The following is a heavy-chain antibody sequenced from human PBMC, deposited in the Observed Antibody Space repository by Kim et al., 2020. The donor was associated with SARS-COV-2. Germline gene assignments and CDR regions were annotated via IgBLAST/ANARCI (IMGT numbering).Heavy chain of an antibody. V-gene: IGHV4-34*01. J-gene: IGHJ6*02. CDR1: GGSFSGYY. D-gene: IGHD3-10*01. CDR3: ARCNLWFGEFRYGMDV. CDR2: INHSGST. Sequence: SETLSLTCAVYGGSFSGYYWSWIRQPPGKGLEWIGEINHSGSTNYNPSLKSRVTISLDTSKNQFSLKLSSVTAADTAVYYCARCNLWFGEFRYGMDVWGQGTTVTVSS.